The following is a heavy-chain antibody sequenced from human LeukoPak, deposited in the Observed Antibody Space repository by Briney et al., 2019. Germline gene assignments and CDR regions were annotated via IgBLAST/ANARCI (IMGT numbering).Heavy chain of an antibody. V-gene: IGHV3-30*18. J-gene: IGHJ6*02. CDR2: ISHDGSNK. CDR1: GFTFRSYG. Sequence: GRSLRLSCAASGFTFRSYGMHWVRQAPGKGLEWVAVISHDGSNKYYADPVKGRFTISRDNSKNTLYLQMNSLRAEDTAVYYCAKDIKDYYYGMDVWGQGTTVTVSS. D-gene: IGHD3-10*01. CDR3: AKDIKDYYYGMDV.